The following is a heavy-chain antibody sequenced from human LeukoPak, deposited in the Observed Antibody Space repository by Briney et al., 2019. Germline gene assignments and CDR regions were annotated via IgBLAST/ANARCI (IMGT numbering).Heavy chain of an antibody. CDR3: GRGVRMAVAGYIDY. J-gene: IGHJ4*02. CDR1: GFTFSSYS. CDR2: ISAISSSST. D-gene: IGHD6-19*01. Sequence: GGSLRLSCAASGFTFSSYSMDWVRQAPGKGLEWVSYISAISSSSTYYADSVKGRFTISRDNSKNTLYPQMNSLRAEDTTVYYCGRGVRMAVAGYIDYWGQGTLVTVSS. V-gene: IGHV3-48*01.